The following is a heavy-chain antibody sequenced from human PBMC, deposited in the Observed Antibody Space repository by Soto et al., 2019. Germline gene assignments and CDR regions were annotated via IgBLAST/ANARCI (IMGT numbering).Heavy chain of an antibody. CDR3: AREDRDRETGLVPAAIDGMDV. Sequence: QVQLVQSGAEVKKPGSSVKVSCKASGGTFSRYSITWVRQAPGHGLELIGRIIPIFGIASYAQKFQGRITIPADDSTTTAYMELSSLRSDETAVYYCAREDRDRETGLVPAAIDGMDVWGQGTTVTVSS. CDR2: IIPIFGIA. D-gene: IGHD2-2*01. CDR1: GGTFSRYS. V-gene: IGHV1-69*08. J-gene: IGHJ6*02.